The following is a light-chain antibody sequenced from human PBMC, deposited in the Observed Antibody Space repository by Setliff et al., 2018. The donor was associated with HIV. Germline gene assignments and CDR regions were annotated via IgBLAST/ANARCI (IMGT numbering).Light chain of an antibody. J-gene: IGLJ1*01. CDR3: SSYTGSSTLVYV. V-gene: IGLV2-14*03. CDR2: DVS. Sequence: QSVLTQPASVSGSPGQSITISCTGTSSDVGGYNYVSWYQQHPGKAPKVMIYDVSNRPSGVSNRFSGSRSGNTASLTISGLQAEDEADYYCSSYTGSSTLVYVFGTGTRSPS. CDR1: SSDVGGYNY.